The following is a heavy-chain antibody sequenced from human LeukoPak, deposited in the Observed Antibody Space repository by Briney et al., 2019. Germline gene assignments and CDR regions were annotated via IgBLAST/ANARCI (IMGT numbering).Heavy chain of an antibody. CDR3: ARQGYEGYSSNWYYWFDP. Sequence: SETLSLTCSVSGGSIRSYYWSWIRQPPGEGLEWIGYIYYSGSTNYNPSLKSRVTISVDTSKNQFSLKLTSVTAADTAVYYRARQGYEGYSSNWYYWFDPWGQGTLVTVSS. V-gene: IGHV4-59*08. D-gene: IGHD6-13*01. CDR1: GGSIRSYY. CDR2: IYYSGST. J-gene: IGHJ5*02.